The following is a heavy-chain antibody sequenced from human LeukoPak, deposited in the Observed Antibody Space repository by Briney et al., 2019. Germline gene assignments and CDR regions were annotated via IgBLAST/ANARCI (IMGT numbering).Heavy chain of an antibody. D-gene: IGHD5-24*01. Sequence: GGSLRLSCAASGFTFSSYSMNWVRQAPGKGLEWVSSISSSSSYIYYADSVKGRFTISRDNAKNSLYLQMNRLRAEDTALYYCASRSGDGYKRAFDIWGQGTMITVSS. V-gene: IGHV3-21*04. CDR1: GFTFSSYS. CDR3: ASRSGDGYKRAFDI. J-gene: IGHJ3*02. CDR2: ISSSSSYI.